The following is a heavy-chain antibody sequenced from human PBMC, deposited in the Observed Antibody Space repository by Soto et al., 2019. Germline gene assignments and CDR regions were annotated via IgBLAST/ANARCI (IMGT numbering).Heavy chain of an antibody. CDR3: ARDPLSSFAMDV. V-gene: IGHV1-69*18. Sequence: QVQLVQSGAEVTKPGSSVKVSCKASGDTFSSYAISWVRQAPGKGLEWMGRIIPTFGRTNYAQKFQGRISISADDSTSTAYMELTSLESEDTAVYYCARDPLSSFAMDVWGQGTTVTVSS. CDR2: IIPTFGRT. J-gene: IGHJ6*02. CDR1: GDTFSSYA. D-gene: IGHD3-10*02.